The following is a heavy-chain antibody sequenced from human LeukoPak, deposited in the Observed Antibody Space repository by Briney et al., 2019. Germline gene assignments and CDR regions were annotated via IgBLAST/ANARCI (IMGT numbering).Heavy chain of an antibody. CDR3: AKAHKLGSGSYYWYYYYYYYMDV. Sequence: GGSLRLSCAASGFTFSSYGMHWVRQAPGKGLEWVAVISYDGSNKYYADSVKGRFTISRDNSKNTLYLQMNSLRAEDTAVYYCAKAHKLGSGSYYWYYYYYYYMDVWGKGTTVTVSS. CDR1: GFTFSSYG. V-gene: IGHV3-30*18. CDR2: ISYDGSNK. D-gene: IGHD1-26*01. J-gene: IGHJ6*03.